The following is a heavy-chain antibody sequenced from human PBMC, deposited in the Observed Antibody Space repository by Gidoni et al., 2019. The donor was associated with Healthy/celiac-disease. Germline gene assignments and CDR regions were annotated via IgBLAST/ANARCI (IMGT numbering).Heavy chain of an antibody. V-gene: IGHV4-39*01. D-gene: IGHD3-16*01. Sequence: CSGSTYYNPSLKSRVTISVDTSKNQFSLKLSSVTAADKAVYYCARLNYGGFAYWGQGTLVTVSS. CDR2: CSGST. J-gene: IGHJ4*02. CDR3: ARLNYGGFAY.